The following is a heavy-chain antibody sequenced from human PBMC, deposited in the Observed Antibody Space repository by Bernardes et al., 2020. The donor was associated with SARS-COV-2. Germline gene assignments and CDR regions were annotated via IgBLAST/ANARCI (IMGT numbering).Heavy chain of an antibody. CDR3: AGYGSGSYKWFDP. V-gene: IGHV3-23*01. D-gene: IGHD3-10*01. CDR1: GFTFSSYA. Sequence: GRSLRLSCAASGFTFSSYAMTWVRQAPGKGLEWVSTISGSGGSTYYADSVKGRFTISRDNPKNTLYLQMNSLRTEDTAVFYCAGYGSGSYKWFDPWGQGTLVTVSS. CDR2: ISGSGGST. J-gene: IGHJ5*02.